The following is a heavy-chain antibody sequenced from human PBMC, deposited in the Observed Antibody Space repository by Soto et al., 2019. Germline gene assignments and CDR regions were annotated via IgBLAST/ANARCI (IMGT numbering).Heavy chain of an antibody. J-gene: IGHJ4*02. V-gene: IGHV4-59*01. Sequence: SETLSLTCTVSGGSISSYYWSWIRQPPGKGLEWIGYIYYSGSTNYNPYLKSRVTISVDTSKNQSSLKLSSVTAADTAVYYCARVEGSYYSNFDYWGQGTLVTVSS. CDR2: IYYSGST. CDR1: GGSISSYY. D-gene: IGHD1-26*01. CDR3: ARVEGSYYSNFDY.